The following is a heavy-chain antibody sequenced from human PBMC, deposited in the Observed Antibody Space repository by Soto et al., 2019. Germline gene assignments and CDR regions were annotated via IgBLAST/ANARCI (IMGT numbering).Heavy chain of an antibody. CDR2: VYHTGRT. J-gene: IGHJ4*02. Sequence: PSETLSLTCTVSGGSFKSGSYSWSWIRQPPGKGLEWIGYVYHTGRTSYNPSLKSRVSISMDTSKNQFSLNLDSVTAADTAVYYCARGVTYYYDSSGYFDYWGQGTLVTVSS. CDR3: ARGVTYYYDSSGYFDY. CDR1: GGSFKSGSYS. D-gene: IGHD3-22*01. V-gene: IGHV4-61*01.